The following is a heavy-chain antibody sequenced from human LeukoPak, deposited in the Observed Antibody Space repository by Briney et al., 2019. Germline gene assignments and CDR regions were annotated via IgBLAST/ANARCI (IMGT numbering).Heavy chain of an antibody. V-gene: IGHV3-30*18. J-gene: IGHJ4*02. CDR3: AKDYRPHDFWSGLVDY. Sequence: GRSLRLSCTASGFTFSNYGMHWVRQAPGKGLEWVTLISYDGSNKYYADSVKGRFTISRDNSKNTLYLQMNSLRAEDTAVYYCAKDYRPHDFWSGLVDYWGQGTLVTVSS. D-gene: IGHD3-3*01. CDR2: ISYDGSNK. CDR1: GFTFSNYG.